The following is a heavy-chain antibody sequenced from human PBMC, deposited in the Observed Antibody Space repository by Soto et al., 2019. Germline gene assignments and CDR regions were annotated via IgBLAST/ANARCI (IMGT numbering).Heavy chain of an antibody. CDR1: GFTFGSYA. Sequence: EVQLLESGGGLVQPGGSLRLSCAASGFTFGSYAISWVRQAPGKGLEWVSAIMGSGGGTYYADSVKGRFTSSRDNSKTALYLQMNSLRAEDTAVYYCARVDTAMVSLGFAYWGQGTLVTVSS. J-gene: IGHJ4*02. CDR2: IMGSGGGT. D-gene: IGHD5-18*01. CDR3: ARVDTAMVSLGFAY. V-gene: IGHV3-23*01.